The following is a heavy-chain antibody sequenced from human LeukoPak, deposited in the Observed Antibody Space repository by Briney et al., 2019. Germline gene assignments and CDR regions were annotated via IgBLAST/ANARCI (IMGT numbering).Heavy chain of an antibody. CDR2: ISSGGSYI. CDR3: ARESYDILTGYYSGAFDI. Sequence: GGSLRLSCAASGFTFNSYTMNWVRQAPGKGLEWVSSISSGGSYIYYADSVKGRITISRDNAKNTLYLQMNSLRAEDTAVYYCARESYDILTGYYSGAFDIWGQGTKVTVSS. J-gene: IGHJ3*02. D-gene: IGHD3-9*01. CDR1: GFTFNSYT. V-gene: IGHV3-21*01.